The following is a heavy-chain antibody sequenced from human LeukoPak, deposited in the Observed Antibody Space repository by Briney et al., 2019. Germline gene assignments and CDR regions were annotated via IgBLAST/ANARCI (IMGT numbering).Heavy chain of an antibody. CDR2: ISNSGTT. CDR3: ARDRSLDGFDI. V-gene: IGHV3-66*01. J-gene: IGHJ3*02. D-gene: IGHD3-16*02. CDR1: GFAVSSNH. Sequence: GGSLRLSCAASGFAVSSNHVTWVRQAPGKGLEWVAVISNSGTTYYADSVKGRFTISRDNAKNSLYLQMNSLRAEDTAVYYCARDRSLDGFDIWGQGTMVTVSS.